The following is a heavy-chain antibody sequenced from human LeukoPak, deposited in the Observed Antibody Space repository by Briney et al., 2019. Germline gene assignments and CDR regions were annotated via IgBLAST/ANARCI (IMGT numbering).Heavy chain of an antibody. V-gene: IGHV3-48*03. Sequence: GGSLRLSCAASGFTFSSYEMNWARQAPGKGLEWVSYISSSGSTIYYADSVKGRFTISRDNAKNSLYLQMNSLRAEDTAVYYCAGRDGYNTDYWGQGTLVTVSS. CDR1: GFTFSSYE. D-gene: IGHD5-24*01. CDR2: ISSSGSTI. CDR3: AGRDGYNTDY. J-gene: IGHJ4*02.